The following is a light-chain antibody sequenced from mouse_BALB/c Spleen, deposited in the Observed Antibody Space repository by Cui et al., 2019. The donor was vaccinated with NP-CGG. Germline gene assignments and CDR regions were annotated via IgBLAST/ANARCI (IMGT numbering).Light chain of an antibody. Sequence: AGCTSACVLTTSPGETVTLTCRSSTGAVTTSNYANWVQEKPDHLFTGLIGGTNNRAPGVPARFSGSLIGDKAALTITGAQPEDEAIYFCALWYSNHWVFGGGTKLTVL. CDR3: ALWYSNHWV. CDR1: TGAVTTSNY. V-gene: IGLV1*01. CDR2: GTN. J-gene: IGLJ1*01.